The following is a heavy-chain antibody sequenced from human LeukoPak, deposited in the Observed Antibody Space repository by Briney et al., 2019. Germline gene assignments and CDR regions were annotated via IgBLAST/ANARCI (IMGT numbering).Heavy chain of an antibody. V-gene: IGHV3-7*01. CDR1: GFTFSNYW. CDR2: VEKDGSGK. D-gene: IGHD6-13*01. J-gene: IGHJ4*02. Sequence: GGSLRLSCAASGFTFSNYWMAWVRQAPGKGLEWVANVEKDGSGKNYVDSVKGRFIISRDNAKNSLYPQMNSLRVEDTAVYFCAREVATGTGAYNYWGQGTLVTVSS. CDR3: AREVATGTGAYNY.